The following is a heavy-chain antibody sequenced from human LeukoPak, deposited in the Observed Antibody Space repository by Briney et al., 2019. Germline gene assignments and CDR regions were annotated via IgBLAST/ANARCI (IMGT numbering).Heavy chain of an antibody. CDR1: GFTFNSYG. V-gene: IGHV3-30*02. Sequence: PGGSLRLSCAASGFTFNSYGMHWVRQAPGKGLEWVAFIRYDGSNKYYADSVKGRFTISRDNSKNTLYLQMNSLRAEDTAVYYCAKVGDGSGSYSDYWGQGTPVTVSS. CDR2: IRYDGSNK. CDR3: AKVGDGSGSYSDY. D-gene: IGHD3-10*01. J-gene: IGHJ4*02.